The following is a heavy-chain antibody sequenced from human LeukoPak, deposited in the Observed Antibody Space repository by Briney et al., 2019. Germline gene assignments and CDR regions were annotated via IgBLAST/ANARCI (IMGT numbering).Heavy chain of an antibody. J-gene: IGHJ4*02. V-gene: IGHV4-39*01. CDR2: IYYSGST. CDR3: ARSPSEPYDFWSGGRPNYFDY. D-gene: IGHD3-3*01. CDR1: TGSISTRSYY. Sequence: PSHTLSLTSTDSTGSISTRSYYWDCNSQPPGNVPEHIGSIYYSGSTYYHPSLKSRVTISVDTSKNQFSLKLSSVTAADTAVYYCARSPSEPYDFWSGGRPNYFDYWGQGTLVTVSS.